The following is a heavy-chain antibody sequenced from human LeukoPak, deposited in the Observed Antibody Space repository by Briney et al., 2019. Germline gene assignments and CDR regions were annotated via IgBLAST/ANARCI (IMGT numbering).Heavy chain of an antibody. Sequence: GGSLRLSCAASGFIFSRYAMSWIRQAPGKGLEWISYISSGSTYTNNPDSVKGRFTISRDNAKNSLYLQMNSLRVEDTAIYYCARGKRGDLRDGSWYFDYWGQGTLVTVSS. D-gene: IGHD5-24*01. V-gene: IGHV3-11*05. CDR3: ARGKRGDLRDGSWYFDY. CDR2: ISSGSTYT. J-gene: IGHJ4*02. CDR1: GFIFSRYA.